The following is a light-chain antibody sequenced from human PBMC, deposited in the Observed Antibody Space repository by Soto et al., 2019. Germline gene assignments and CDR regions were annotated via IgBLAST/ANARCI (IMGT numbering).Light chain of an antibody. J-gene: IGKJ4*01. V-gene: IGKV1-39*01. CDR3: QQSYSTPLT. Sequence: DIQMTQSPSSLSASVGDRVTITCRASQSISSYLNWYQQKPGKAPKLLIYAASSLQSGGPSRFSGSGSGTDITLNISSLQPEDFATYYCQQSYSTPLTFGGGTKVEIK. CDR1: QSISSY. CDR2: AAS.